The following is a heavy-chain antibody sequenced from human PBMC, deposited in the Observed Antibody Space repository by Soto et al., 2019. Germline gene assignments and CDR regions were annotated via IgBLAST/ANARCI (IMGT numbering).Heavy chain of an antibody. J-gene: IGHJ4*02. Sequence: QVQLVESGGGVVQPGRSLRLSCAASGFTFSSYGMHWVRQAPGKGLEWVAVISYDGSNKYYADSVKGRFTISRDNSKNTLYRQMNSLSTDDTAVYYCAKDADGYSYGRPDYSGQGTLVTVSS. CDR1: GFTFSSYG. CDR2: ISYDGSNK. D-gene: IGHD5-18*01. V-gene: IGHV3-30*18. CDR3: AKDADGYSYGRPDY.